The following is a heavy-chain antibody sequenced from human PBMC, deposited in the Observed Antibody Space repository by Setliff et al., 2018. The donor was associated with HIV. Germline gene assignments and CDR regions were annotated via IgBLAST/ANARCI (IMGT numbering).Heavy chain of an antibody. CDR2: INPRSGGT. Sequence: GASVKVSCKTSGYTFSDHYIHWVRQAPGQGLEWMGWINPRSGGTKCVQKFQGRVTMTRDTSIKTAYMELSRLRSDDTAVYYCAREYDVLTGYYISAFDIWGQGTMVTVSS. V-gene: IGHV1-2*02. CDR3: AREYDVLTGYYISAFDI. CDR1: GYTFSDHY. D-gene: IGHD3-9*01. J-gene: IGHJ3*02.